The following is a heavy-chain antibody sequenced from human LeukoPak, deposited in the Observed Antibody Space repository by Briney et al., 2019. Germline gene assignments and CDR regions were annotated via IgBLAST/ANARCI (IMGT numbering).Heavy chain of an antibody. CDR1: TVSISGSY. J-gene: IGHJ4*02. V-gene: IGHV4-59*08. D-gene: IGHD3-3*01. CDR3: ARHKRDFWSGPEFDD. CDR2: ISDTGSK. Sequence: PSETLSLTCTVSTVSISGSYWSWIRQPPGKGLEWIGYISDTGSKNYNPSLRSRLTISGDTSKNQFSLQETFVTAADTAVYYCARHKRDFWSGPEFDDWGQGTLVTVSP.